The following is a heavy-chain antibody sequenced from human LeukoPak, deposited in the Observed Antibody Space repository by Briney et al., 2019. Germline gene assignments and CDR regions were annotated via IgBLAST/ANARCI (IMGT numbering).Heavy chain of an antibody. V-gene: IGHV3-7*01. CDR2: IKQDGGEK. J-gene: IGHJ3*02. D-gene: IGHD3-3*01. Sequence: GGSLRLSCAASGFTFSSYEMNWVRQAPGKGLEWVANIKQDGGEKYYVDSVKGRFTISRDNAKNSLYLQMNSLRAEDTAVYYCARGLKDFWSGYYGVAFDIWGQGTMVTVSS. CDR1: GFTFSSYE. CDR3: ARGLKDFWSGYYGVAFDI.